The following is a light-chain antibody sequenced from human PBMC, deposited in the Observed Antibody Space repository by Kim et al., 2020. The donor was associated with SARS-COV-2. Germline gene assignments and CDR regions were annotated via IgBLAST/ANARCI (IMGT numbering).Light chain of an antibody. CDR2: GKN. V-gene: IGLV3-19*01. J-gene: IGLJ3*02. CDR3: NSRDSSGNHWV. Sequence: SSELTQDPAVSVALGQTVRITCQADSLRSYYASWYQQKPGQAPVLVIYGKNNRPSGIPDRFSGSSSGNTASLTITGAQAEDEADYYCNSRDSSGNHWVFG. CDR1: SLRSYY.